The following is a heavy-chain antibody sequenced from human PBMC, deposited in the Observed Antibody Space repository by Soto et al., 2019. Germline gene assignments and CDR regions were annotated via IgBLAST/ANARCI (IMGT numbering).Heavy chain of an antibody. CDR3: ARDPSHGSGSYLDY. V-gene: IGHV3-33*01. CDR1: GFTFSDYG. D-gene: IGHD3-10*01. CDR2: IWFDGSNK. J-gene: IGHJ4*02. Sequence: GGSLRLSCAASGFTFSDYGMHWVRQAPGKGLEWVAVIWFDGSNKYYADSVKGRFTLSRDNSKNTLYLQMNGLRAEDTAVFYCARDPSHGSGSYLDYWGQGTPVTVS.